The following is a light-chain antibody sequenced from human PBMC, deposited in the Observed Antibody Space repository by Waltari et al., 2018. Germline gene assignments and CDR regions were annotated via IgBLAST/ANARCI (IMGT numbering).Light chain of an antibody. Sequence: EIVLTQSPATLSLSPGATATLSCRASQSVRRYLAWYQQTPGQAPRLLIYDASNRATGIPARFSGSGSATDFTLTISSLEPEDFAVYYCQQRSTWPITFGQGTRLEIK. CDR3: QQRSTWPIT. V-gene: IGKV3-11*01. CDR2: DAS. J-gene: IGKJ5*01. CDR1: QSVRRY.